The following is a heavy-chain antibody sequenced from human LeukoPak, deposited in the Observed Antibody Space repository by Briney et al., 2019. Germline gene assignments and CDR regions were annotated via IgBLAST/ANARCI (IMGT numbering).Heavy chain of an antibody. J-gene: IGHJ5*02. CDR1: GGTFSSYG. V-gene: IGHV1-18*01. CDR3: ARVSQWLQLWFDP. CDR2: ISAYNGNT. D-gene: IGHD5-18*01. Sequence: GSSVKVSCKASGGTFSSYGISWVRQAPGQGLEWMGWISAYNGNTNYAQKLQGRVTMTTDTSTSTAYMELRSLRSDDTAVYYCARVSQWLQLWFDPWGQGTLVTVSS.